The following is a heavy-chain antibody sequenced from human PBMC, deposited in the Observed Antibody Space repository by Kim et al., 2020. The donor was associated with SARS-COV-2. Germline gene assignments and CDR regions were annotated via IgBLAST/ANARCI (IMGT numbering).Heavy chain of an antibody. CDR2: TA. CDR3: ARALEWVGATTDY. V-gene: IGHV1-69*01. J-gene: IGHJ4*02. D-gene: IGHD1-26*01. Sequence: TASYAQKFQDRVTITADESTSTAYMELSSLRSEDTAMYYCARALEWVGATTDYWGQGTLVTVSS.